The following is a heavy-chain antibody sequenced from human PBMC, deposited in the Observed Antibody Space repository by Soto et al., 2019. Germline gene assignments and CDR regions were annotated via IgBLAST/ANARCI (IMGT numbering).Heavy chain of an antibody. CDR3: ASSISWDSSGWYCLDY. CDR2: IYYSGST. D-gene: IGHD6-19*01. CDR1: GGSVSSGSYY. J-gene: IGHJ4*02. Sequence: SETLSLTCTVSGGSVSSGSYYWSWIRQPPGKGLEWIGYIYYSGSTNYNPSLKSRVTISVDTSKNQFSLKLSSVTAADTAVYYCASSISWDSSGWYCLDYWGQGTLVTVSS. V-gene: IGHV4-61*01.